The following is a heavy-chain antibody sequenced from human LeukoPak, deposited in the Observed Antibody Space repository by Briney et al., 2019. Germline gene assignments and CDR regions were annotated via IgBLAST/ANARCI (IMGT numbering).Heavy chain of an antibody. Sequence: SETLSLTCTVSGGSISSSSYFWGWIRQPPGKGLEWIGTIHYSGSTYYNPSLKSRVTISVDTSKNQLSLKLSSVTAADTAVYYCARHKTGGTYPLDYWGQGTLVTVSS. CDR1: GGSISSSSYF. D-gene: IGHD1-26*01. J-gene: IGHJ4*02. V-gene: IGHV4-39*01. CDR2: IHYSGST. CDR3: ARHKTGGTYPLDY.